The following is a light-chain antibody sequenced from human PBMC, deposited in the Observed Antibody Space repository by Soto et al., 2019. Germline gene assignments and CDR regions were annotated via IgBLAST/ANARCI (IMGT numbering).Light chain of an antibody. CDR1: QSVSSN. CDR2: GAS. V-gene: IGKV3-15*01. CDR3: QQYNNWPRT. J-gene: IGKJ1*01. Sequence: EIVMTQSPATLSVSPGESATISCRASQSVSSNLAWYQQKPGQAHRLLIYGASTRANGIPARFSGSGSGTEFTLTISSLQSEDFAVYYCQQYNNWPRTFGHGTKGDLK.